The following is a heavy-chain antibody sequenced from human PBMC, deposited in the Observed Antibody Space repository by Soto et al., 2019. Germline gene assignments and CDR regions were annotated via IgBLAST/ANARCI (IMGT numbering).Heavy chain of an antibody. J-gene: IGHJ4*01. CDR2: ISSSSSTI. CDR1: GFTFSSYS. Sequence: GGSLRLSCAASGFTFSSYSMNWVRQAPGKGLEWVSYISSSSSTIYYADSVKGRFTISRDNAKNSLYLQMNSLRAEDTAVYYCAKAPLYADYSLYYFDYWGHGTLVTVSS. CDR3: AKAPLYADYSLYYFDY. V-gene: IGHV3-48*01. D-gene: IGHD4-17*01.